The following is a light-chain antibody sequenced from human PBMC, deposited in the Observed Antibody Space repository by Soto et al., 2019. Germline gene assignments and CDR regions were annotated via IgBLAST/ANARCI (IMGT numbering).Light chain of an antibody. J-gene: IGLJ1*01. CDR2: DVS. V-gene: IGLV2-14*03. CDR1: ISDVGVYNY. CDR3: SSYKNSLFV. Sequence: QSALTQPASVSGSPGQSITIYCAGTISDVGVYNYVSWYQQHQGKAPKLIIYDVSDRPSGVYNRCSGSRSGNTASLTISGLQAEDEAEYYCSSYKNSLFVFGTGTKLTVL.